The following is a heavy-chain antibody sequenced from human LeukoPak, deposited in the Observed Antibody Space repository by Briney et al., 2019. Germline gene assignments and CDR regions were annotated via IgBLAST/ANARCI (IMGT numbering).Heavy chain of an antibody. D-gene: IGHD1-1*01. V-gene: IGHV3-33*01. CDR1: GFTFSSYG. CDR3: GRDMATTGAAGVDC. Sequence: PGTSLRLSYAASGFTFSSYGMHWVRQAPGKGLEWVAVIWYDGSNKYYADSVKGRFTVSRDNSKNTLYLQMNSLRAEDTAVYYCGRDMATTGAAGVDCWGQGTLVTVSS. CDR2: IWYDGSNK. J-gene: IGHJ4*02.